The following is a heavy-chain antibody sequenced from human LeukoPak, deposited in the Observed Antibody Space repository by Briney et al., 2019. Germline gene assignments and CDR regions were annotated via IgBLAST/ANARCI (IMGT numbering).Heavy chain of an antibody. Sequence: GASVKFSCKASGYTFTNYAMHCVRQAPGQRLEWMGWINTGGDTAYSQRFQGRVTIISDTSASTAYMDLSNLRSEDTAVYYCAREGFGSGTNLEVGYFDYWGQGSMVTVSS. CDR3: AREGFGSGTNLEVGYFDY. J-gene: IGHJ4*02. D-gene: IGHD3-10*01. V-gene: IGHV1-3*04. CDR2: INTGGDT. CDR1: GYTFTNYA.